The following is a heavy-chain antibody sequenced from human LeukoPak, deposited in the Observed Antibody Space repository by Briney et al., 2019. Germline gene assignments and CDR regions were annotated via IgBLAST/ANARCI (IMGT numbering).Heavy chain of an antibody. Sequence: SVKVSCKASGGTFSSYAISWVRQAPGQGLEWMGGIIPIFGTANYAQKFQGRVTITTDESTSTAYMELSSLRSEDTAVYYYATSFTGVLRFLEWLPQYFQHWGQGTLVTVSS. CDR3: ATSFTGVLRFLEWLPQYFQH. V-gene: IGHV1-69*05. J-gene: IGHJ1*01. CDR1: GGTFSSYA. CDR2: IIPIFGTA. D-gene: IGHD3-3*01.